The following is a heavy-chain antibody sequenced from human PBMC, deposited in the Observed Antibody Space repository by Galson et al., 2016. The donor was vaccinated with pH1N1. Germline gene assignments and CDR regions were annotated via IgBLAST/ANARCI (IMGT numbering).Heavy chain of an antibody. J-gene: IGHJ6*02. CDR3: ARGGCYYDSSGPSYGMHV. V-gene: IGHV6-1*01. D-gene: IGHD3-22*01. Sequence: CAISGDSVSSNSAAWNWIRQSPSRGLEWLGRTYYRSKWYNDYAVSVKSRITINPDTSKNQFSLQLNSVTPEDTAVYYCARGGCYYDSSGPSYGMHVWGQGATVTVSS. CDR2: TYYRSKWYN. CDR1: GDSVSSNSAA.